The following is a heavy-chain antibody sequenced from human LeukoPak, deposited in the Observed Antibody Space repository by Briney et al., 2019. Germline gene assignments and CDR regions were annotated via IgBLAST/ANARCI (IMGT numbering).Heavy chain of an antibody. Sequence: PSETLSLTCTVSGYSISSGYYWGWIRQPPGKGLQWIGSIYHSGSTYYNPSLKSRVTISVDTSKNQFSLKLSSVTAADTAVYYCARVPAAAAGNWFDPRGQGALVTVSS. CDR3: ARVPAAAAGNWFDP. V-gene: IGHV4-38-2*02. CDR1: GYSISSGYY. J-gene: IGHJ5*02. D-gene: IGHD6-13*01. CDR2: IYHSGST.